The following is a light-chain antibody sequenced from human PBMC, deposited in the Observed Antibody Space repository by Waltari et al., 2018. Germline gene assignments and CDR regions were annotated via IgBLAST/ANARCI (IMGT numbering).Light chain of an antibody. CDR1: QSIGTS. CDR2: YAS. Sequence: EIVLTQSPVFQSVPPQGKVTINCRASQSIGTSLHWYQQKPGQTPNPLITYASDSFSGVPSRFTGSGSGTDFTLTFSSLEAEDAATYYCQQSRSFPTTFGGGTKVEIK. CDR3: QQSRSFPTT. J-gene: IGKJ4*01. V-gene: IGKV6-21*01.